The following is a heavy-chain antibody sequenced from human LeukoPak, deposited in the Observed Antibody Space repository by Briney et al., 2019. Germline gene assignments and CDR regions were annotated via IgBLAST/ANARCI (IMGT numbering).Heavy chain of an antibody. CDR3: AKDLNMVRGVDAFDI. D-gene: IGHD3-10*01. CDR1: GFTFDDYA. CDR2: ISWNSGSI. V-gene: IGHV3-9*01. Sequence: PGGSLRLSCAASGFTFDDYAMHWVRQAPGKGLEWVSVISWNSGSIGYADSVKGRFTISRDNAKNSLYLQMNSLRAEDTALYYCAKDLNMVRGVDAFDIWGQGTMVTVSS. J-gene: IGHJ3*02.